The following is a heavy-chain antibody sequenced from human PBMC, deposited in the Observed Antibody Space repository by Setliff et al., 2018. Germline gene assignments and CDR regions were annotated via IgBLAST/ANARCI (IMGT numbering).Heavy chain of an antibody. CDR3: ARVGPRVVVRAMYNYYYMDV. Sequence: SETLSLTCTVSEDSISSRTYYWSWIRQPAGKGLEWIGHIYTSWSTVYNPSLQSRVTISVDTSKNKFSLRLNSVTSADTAVYYCARVGPRVVVRAMYNYYYMDVWGKGTTVTVSS. CDR1: EDSISSRTYY. V-gene: IGHV4-61*09. CDR2: IYTSWST. D-gene: IGHD2-2*01. J-gene: IGHJ6*03.